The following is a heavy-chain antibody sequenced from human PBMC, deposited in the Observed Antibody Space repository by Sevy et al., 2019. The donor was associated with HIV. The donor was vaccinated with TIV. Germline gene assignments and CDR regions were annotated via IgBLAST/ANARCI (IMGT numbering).Heavy chain of an antibody. Sequence: GRSLRLSCAASGFTFSSYSMNWVRQAPGKGLEWVSYISSSSTIYYADSVKGRFTISRDNAKNSLYLQMNSLRDEDTAVYYCARVHPDEHYFDYWGQGTLVTVSS. CDR1: GFTFSSYS. CDR3: ARVHPDEHYFDY. V-gene: IGHV3-48*02. J-gene: IGHJ4*02. CDR2: ISSSSTI.